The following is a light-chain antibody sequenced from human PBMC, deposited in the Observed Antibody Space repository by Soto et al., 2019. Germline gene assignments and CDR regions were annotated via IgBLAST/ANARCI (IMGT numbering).Light chain of an antibody. V-gene: IGKV4-1*01. CDR3: QKNNSTPPYT. J-gene: IGKJ2*01. CDR1: QSVLYSSNNKNY. CDR2: WAS. Sequence: DIVMTQSPDSLAVSLGERATINCKSSQSVLYSSNNKNYLAWYQKKAGQPPKLLIYWASTRESGVPDRFSGMGSGTDSTLTSTTPRSEEGAVYYWQKNNSTPPYTFAQGTKLKTK.